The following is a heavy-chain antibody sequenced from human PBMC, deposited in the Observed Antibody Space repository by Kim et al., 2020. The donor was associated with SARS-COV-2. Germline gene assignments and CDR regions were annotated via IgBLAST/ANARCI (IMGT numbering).Heavy chain of an antibody. CDR3: ARLTRVRGAPSGMDV. J-gene: IGHJ6*02. D-gene: IGHD3-10*01. Sequence: GGSLRLSCAASGFTFSSYSMNWVRQAPGTGLEWVSSISSSSSYIYYADSVKGRFTISRDNAKNSLYLQMNSLRAEDTAVYYCARLTRVRGAPSGMDVLGQGTTVPVSS. CDR2: ISSSSSYI. CDR1: GFTFSSYS. V-gene: IGHV3-21*01.